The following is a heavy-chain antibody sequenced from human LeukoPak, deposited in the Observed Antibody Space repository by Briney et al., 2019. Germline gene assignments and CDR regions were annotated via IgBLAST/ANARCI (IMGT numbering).Heavy chain of an antibody. V-gene: IGHV4-61*01. CDR3: GRTGIGSSYYYGMDV. D-gene: IGHD6-6*01. J-gene: IGHJ6*02. CDR1: GGSVSSGSYY. CDR2: IYYSGST. Sequence: SETLSLTCTVSGGSVSSGSYYWSWIRQPPGKGLEWIGYIYYSGSTNYNPSLKSRVTISVDTSKNQFSLKLSSVTAADTAVYYCGRTGIGSSYYYGMDVWGQGTTVTVSS.